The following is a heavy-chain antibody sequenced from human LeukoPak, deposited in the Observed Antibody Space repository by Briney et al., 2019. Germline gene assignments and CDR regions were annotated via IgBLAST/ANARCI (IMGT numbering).Heavy chain of an antibody. D-gene: IGHD2-2*01. CDR1: GGSISSTSCC. Sequence: SETLSLTCTVSGGSISSTSCCWGWHRPPQGLGWVWYVYNCGSSSNNPSLKSRVTISVDTSKNQFSLKLSSVTAADTAVYYCARDQGWCSSTSCPNDAFDIWGQGTMVTVSS. CDR3: ARDQGWCSSTSCPNDAFDI. J-gene: IGHJ3*02. V-gene: IGHV4-61*01. CDR2: VYNCGSS.